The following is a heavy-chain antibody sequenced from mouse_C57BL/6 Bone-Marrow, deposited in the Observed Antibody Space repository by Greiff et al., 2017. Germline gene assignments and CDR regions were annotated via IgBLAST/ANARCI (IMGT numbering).Heavy chain of an antibody. CDR2: IHPNSGST. Sequence: QVQLQQPGAELVKPGASVKLSCKASGYTSTSYWMHWVKQRPGQGLEWIGMIHPNSGSTNYNEKFKSKATLTVDKSSSTAYMQLSSLTSEDSAVYYCASGKPYGRFAYWGQGTLVTVSA. CDR3: ASGKPYGRFAY. CDR1: GYTSTSYW. D-gene: IGHD1-1*01. V-gene: IGHV1-64*01. J-gene: IGHJ3*01.